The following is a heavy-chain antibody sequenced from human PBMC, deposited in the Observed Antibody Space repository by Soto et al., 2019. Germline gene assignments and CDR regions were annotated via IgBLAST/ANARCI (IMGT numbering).Heavy chain of an antibody. J-gene: IGHJ6*02. CDR2: INPNSGGT. CDR3: AKGGAIVAAGTRVYLYNAMDV. CDR1: GYTFTGLY. V-gene: IGHV1-2*02. Sequence: ASVKVSCKASGYTFTGLYIHWVRLAPGQGLEWMGWINPNSGGTNYAEKFQGRVTMTRDTSIGTAYMELRGLTSDDTAEYYCAKGGAIVAAGTRVYLYNAMDVWGQGTTVTVSS. D-gene: IGHD1-26*01.